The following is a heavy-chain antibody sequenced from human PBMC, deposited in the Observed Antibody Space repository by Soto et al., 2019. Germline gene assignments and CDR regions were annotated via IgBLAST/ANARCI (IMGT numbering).Heavy chain of an antibody. CDR2: MYHSGST. J-gene: IGHJ4*02. Sequence: SETLCLTCAVSGGSFSSGGSSWRWIRQPPGKGLEWIGYMYHSGSTYYNPSLKSRVTISIDRSKNQFSLKLSSVTAADTAVYYCARVPEYWGQGILVTVSS. CDR1: GGSFSSGGSS. V-gene: IGHV4-30-2*01. D-gene: IGHD2-2*01. CDR3: ARVPEY.